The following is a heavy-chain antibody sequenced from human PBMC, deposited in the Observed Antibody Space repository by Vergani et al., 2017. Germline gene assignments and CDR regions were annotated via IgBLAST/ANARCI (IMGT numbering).Heavy chain of an antibody. D-gene: IGHD3-10*01. CDR1: GFTFSSYD. J-gene: IGHJ6*02. Sequence: EVQLVESGGGLVQPGGSLRLSCAASGFTFSSYDMHWVRQATGKGLEWVSAIGTAGDTYYPGSVKGRFTISRENAKNSLYLQMNSLRAGDTAVYYCARGRVFEWFGDGYYYGMDVWGQGP. CDR3: ARGRVFEWFGDGYYYGMDV. CDR2: IGTAGDT. V-gene: IGHV3-13*01.